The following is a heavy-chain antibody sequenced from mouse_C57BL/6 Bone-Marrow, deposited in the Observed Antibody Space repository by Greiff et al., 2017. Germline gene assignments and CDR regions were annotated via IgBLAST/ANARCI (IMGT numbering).Heavy chain of an antibody. Sequence: VQLQQSGPELVKPGASVKISCKASGYSFTDYYMNWVKQSNGKSLEWIGVINPNYGTTSYNQKFKGKATLTVDQSSSTAYMQLNSLTSEDSAVYCGASCYDYDGAMDYWGQGTAVTVSS. CDR2: INPNYGTT. V-gene: IGHV1-39*01. J-gene: IGHJ4*01. CDR1: GYSFTDYY. CDR3: ASCYDYDGAMDY. D-gene: IGHD2-4*01.